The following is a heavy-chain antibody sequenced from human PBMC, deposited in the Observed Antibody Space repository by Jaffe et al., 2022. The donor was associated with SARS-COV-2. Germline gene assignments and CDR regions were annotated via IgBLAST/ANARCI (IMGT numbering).Heavy chain of an antibody. V-gene: IGHV3-21*01. CDR3: ARAEVTMIVDLEMDRDGMDV. CDR2: ISSSSSYI. J-gene: IGHJ6*02. D-gene: IGHD3-22*01. CDR1: GFTFSSYS. Sequence: EVQLVESGGGLVKPGGSLRLSCAASGFTFSSYSMNWVRQAPGKGLEWVSSISSSSSYIYYADSVKGRFTISRDNAKNSLYLQMNSLRAEDTAVYYCARAEVTMIVDLEMDRDGMDVWGQGTTVTVSS.